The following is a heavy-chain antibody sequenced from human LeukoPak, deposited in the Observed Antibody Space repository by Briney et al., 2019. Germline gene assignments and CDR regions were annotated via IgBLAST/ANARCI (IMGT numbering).Heavy chain of an antibody. J-gene: IGHJ5*02. Sequence: ASVKVSCKASGYTFTSYGISWVRQAPGQGLEWMGWISAYNGNTNYAQKLQGRVTMTTDTSTSTAYMELRSLRSDDTAVYYCARGGYCSGGSCDRVAPTATWGQGTLVTVSS. D-gene: IGHD2-15*01. CDR2: ISAYNGNT. V-gene: IGHV1-18*01. CDR1: GYTFTSYG. CDR3: ARGGYCSGGSCDRVAPTAT.